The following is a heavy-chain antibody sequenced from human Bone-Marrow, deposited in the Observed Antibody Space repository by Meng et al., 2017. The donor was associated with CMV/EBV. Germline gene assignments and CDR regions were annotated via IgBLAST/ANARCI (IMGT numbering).Heavy chain of an antibody. D-gene: IGHD2-2*02. J-gene: IGHJ4*02. CDR1: GFSLSPSAVG. CDR2: IYWNDDK. Sequence: FSGFSLSPSAVGVGWIRQPPGKALECLAIIYWNDDKRYSPSLKSRLTITKDTSKNQVVLTMTNMDPVDTATYYCAHRHTLIAPFAYWGQGTLVTVSS. V-gene: IGHV2-5*01. CDR3: AHRHTLIAPFAY.